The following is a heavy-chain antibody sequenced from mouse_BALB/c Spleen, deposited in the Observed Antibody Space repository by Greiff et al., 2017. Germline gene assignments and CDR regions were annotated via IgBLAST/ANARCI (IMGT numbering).Heavy chain of an antibody. V-gene: IGHV1-80*01. CDR3: ARLNYGYYAMDY. D-gene: IGHD1-2*01. CDR2: IYPGDGDT. J-gene: IGHJ4*01. CDR1: GYAFSSYW. Sequence: QVQLQQSGAELVRPGSSVKISCKASGYAFSSYWMNWVKQRPGQGLEWIGQIYPGDGDTNYNGKFKGKATLTADKSSSTAYMQLSSLTSEDSAVYFCARLNYGYYAMDYWGQGTSVTVSS.